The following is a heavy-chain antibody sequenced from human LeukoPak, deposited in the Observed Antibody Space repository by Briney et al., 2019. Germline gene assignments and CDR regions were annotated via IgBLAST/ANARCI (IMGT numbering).Heavy chain of an antibody. J-gene: IGHJ4*02. CDR2: ISYDGSNK. V-gene: IGHV3-30-3*01. D-gene: IGHD3-10*01. CDR1: GFTFSSYA. Sequence: GRSLRLSCAASGFTFSSYAMHWVRQAPGKGLEWVAVISYDGSNKYYADSVKGRFTISRDNSKNTLYLQMNSLRAEDTAVYYCARGSRNMVRGVIRFDYWGQGTLVTVSS. CDR3: ARGSRNMVRGVIRFDY.